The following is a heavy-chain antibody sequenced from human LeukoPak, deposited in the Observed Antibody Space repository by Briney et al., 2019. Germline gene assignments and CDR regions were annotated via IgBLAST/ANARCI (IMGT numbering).Heavy chain of an antibody. CDR3: ARDIVVVPAAIFRYFDY. D-gene: IGHD2-2*02. CDR1: GYTFTSYG. V-gene: IGHV1-18*01. Sequence: ASVKVSCKASGYTFTSYGISWVRQAPGQGLEWMGWISAYNGNTNYAQKLQGRVTMTTDTSTSTAYMELRGLRSDDTAVYYCARDIVVVPAAIFRYFDYWGQGTLVTVSS. CDR2: ISAYNGNT. J-gene: IGHJ4*02.